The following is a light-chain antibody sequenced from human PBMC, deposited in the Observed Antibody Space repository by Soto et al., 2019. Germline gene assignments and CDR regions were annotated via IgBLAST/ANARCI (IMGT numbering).Light chain of an antibody. CDR2: AAS. V-gene: IGKV1-39*01. Sequence: DIQMTQSPSSLSASVEDRFIITCRASQSISNHLNWYQQKPGKAPKLLIFAASSLQSGVPSRFSGSRSGPDFTLTISSLQPEDFATYYCQQSYSSTPKFSQGTKV. CDR3: QQSYSSTPK. J-gene: IGKJ1*01. CDR1: QSISNH.